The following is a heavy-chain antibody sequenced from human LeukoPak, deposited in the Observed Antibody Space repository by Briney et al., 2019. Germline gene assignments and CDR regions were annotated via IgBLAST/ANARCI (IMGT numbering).Heavy chain of an antibody. CDR1: GFTVSSNY. CDR2: IYSGGST. V-gene: IGHV3-53*01. Sequence: PGGSLRLSCAASGFTVSSNYMSWVRQAPGKGLEWVSVIYSGGSTYYADSVKGRFTISRDNAKSSLYLQMNSLRAEDTAVYYCARVTAGTYYKGLGSFDSWGQGAQVTVSS. J-gene: IGHJ4*02. D-gene: IGHD1-26*01. CDR3: ARVTAGTYYKGLGSFDS.